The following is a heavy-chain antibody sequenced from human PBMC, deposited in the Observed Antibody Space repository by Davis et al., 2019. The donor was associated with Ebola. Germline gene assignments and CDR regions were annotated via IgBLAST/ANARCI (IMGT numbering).Heavy chain of an antibody. CDR3: ARDSCTGCGTVYGMDV. Sequence: AASVKVSCKTSGYTFTSHVMNWVRQAPGQGLEWMGWINTNTGNPTYAQGFTGRFVFSLDTSVSTAYLQISSLKAEDTAVYYCARDSCTGCGTVYGMDVWSKGTTVTVSS. CDR1: GYTFTSHV. CDR2: INTNTGNP. D-gene: IGHD2-8*02. V-gene: IGHV7-4-1*02. J-gene: IGHJ6*04.